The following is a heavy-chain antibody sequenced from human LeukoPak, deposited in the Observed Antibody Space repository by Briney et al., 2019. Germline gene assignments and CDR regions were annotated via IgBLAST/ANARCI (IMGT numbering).Heavy chain of an antibody. D-gene: IGHD3-22*01. CDR1: GGSISSYY. V-gene: IGHV4-59*01. CDR2: IYYSGST. J-gene: IGHJ4*02. Sequence: SETPSLTCTVSGGSISSYYWSWIRQPPGKGLEWIGYIYYSGSTNYNPSLKSRVTISVDTSKNQFSLKLSSVTAADTAVYYCARGRDSSGYYGNDYWGQGTLVTVSS. CDR3: ARGRDSSGYYGNDY.